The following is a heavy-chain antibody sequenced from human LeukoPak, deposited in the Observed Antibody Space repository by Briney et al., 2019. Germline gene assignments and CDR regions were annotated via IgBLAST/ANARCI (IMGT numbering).Heavy chain of an antibody. CDR3: ARDYYDSSGYSRAIDY. J-gene: IGHJ4*02. Sequence: GGSLRLSCAASGFTFSSYAMPWVRQAPGKGLEWVAVISYDGSNKYYADSVKGRFTISRDNSKNTLYLQMNSLRAEDTAVYYCARDYYDSSGYSRAIDYWGQGTLVTVSS. D-gene: IGHD3-22*01. V-gene: IGHV3-30-3*01. CDR1: GFTFSSYA. CDR2: ISYDGSNK.